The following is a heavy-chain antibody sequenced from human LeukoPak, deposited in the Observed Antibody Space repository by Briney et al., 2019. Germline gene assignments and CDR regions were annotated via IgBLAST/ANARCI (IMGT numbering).Heavy chain of an antibody. Sequence: PGGSLRLSCAASGFIFRNYGMSWVRQAPGKGLEWVFAINTNGGSTYYANSVKGRFTISRDNSKNTLYLQMNSLRDEDTAVYYCAKFEFGFWGQGTLVTVSS. CDR2: INTNGGST. J-gene: IGHJ4*02. V-gene: IGHV3-23*01. CDR3: AKFEFGF. CDR1: GFIFRNYG. D-gene: IGHD3-16*01.